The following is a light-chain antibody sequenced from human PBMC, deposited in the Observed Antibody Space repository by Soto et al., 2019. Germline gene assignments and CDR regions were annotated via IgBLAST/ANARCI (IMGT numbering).Light chain of an antibody. CDR2: GNS. Sequence: QSVLTQPPSESGAPGQRVTISCTGSSSNIGAGYGVHWYQQLPGTAPKLLTYGNSNRPSGVPDRFSGSKSGTSASLAITGLQAEDEADYYCQSYDSSLSGYVFGTGTKLTVL. V-gene: IGLV1-40*01. J-gene: IGLJ1*01. CDR1: SSNIGAGYG. CDR3: QSYDSSLSGYV.